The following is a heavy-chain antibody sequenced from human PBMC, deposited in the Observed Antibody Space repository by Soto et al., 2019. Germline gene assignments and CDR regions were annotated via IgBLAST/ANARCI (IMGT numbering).Heavy chain of an antibody. J-gene: IGHJ4*02. CDR1: GFTVSNNY. CDR3: ARDGTYNGG. D-gene: IGHD3-16*01. CDR2: IYSGGAT. V-gene: IGHV3-66*01. Sequence: EVQLVESGGGLVQPGGSLRLSCAASGFTVSNNYMRWVRQAPGKGLEWVSLIYSGGATYYADSVKGRFTISRDNSKNTLYLQMNSLRPEDRAGYYGARDGTYNGGGGQGILVTVSS.